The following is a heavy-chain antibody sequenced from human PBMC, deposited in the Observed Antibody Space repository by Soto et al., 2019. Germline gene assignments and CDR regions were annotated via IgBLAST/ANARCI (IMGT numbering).Heavy chain of an antibody. CDR1: GYSFTDYH. J-gene: IGHJ6*02. Sequence: ASVKVSCTASGYSFTDYHIHGVLQAPGQGLEWLGRINPKSGGTSTAQKFQGWVTMTTDTSISTASMELTRLTSDDTAIYYCARGDSTDCSNGVCSFFYNHDMDVWGQGTTVTVSS. D-gene: IGHD2-8*01. V-gene: IGHV1-2*04. CDR2: INPKSGGT. CDR3: ARGDSTDCSNGVCSFFYNHDMDV.